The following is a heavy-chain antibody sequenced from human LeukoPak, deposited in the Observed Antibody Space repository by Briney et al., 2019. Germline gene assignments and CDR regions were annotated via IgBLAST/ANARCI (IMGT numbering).Heavy chain of an antibody. J-gene: IGHJ4*02. Sequence: GGSLRLSRAASGFTFSSYGMHWVRQAPGKGLEWVAVIWYGGSNKYYADSVKGRFTISRDNSKNTLYLQMNSLRAEDTAVYYCAKGGHLTIFGVGDFDYWGQGTLVTVSS. CDR2: IWYGGSNK. CDR3: AKGGHLTIFGVGDFDY. CDR1: GFTFSSYG. V-gene: IGHV3-30*02. D-gene: IGHD3-3*01.